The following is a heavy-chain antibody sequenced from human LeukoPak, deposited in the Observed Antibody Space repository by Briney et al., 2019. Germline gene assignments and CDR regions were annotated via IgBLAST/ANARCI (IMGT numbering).Heavy chain of an antibody. Sequence: PGRSLRLSCAASGFTFSSYAMRWVRQAPGKGLEWVAVISYDGSNKYYADSVKGRFTISRDNSKNTLYLQMNSLRAEDTAVYYCARGCSGGSCYSINYWGQGTLVTVSS. CDR2: ISYDGSNK. J-gene: IGHJ4*02. D-gene: IGHD2-15*01. V-gene: IGHV3-30-3*01. CDR1: GFTFSSYA. CDR3: ARGCSGGSCYSINY.